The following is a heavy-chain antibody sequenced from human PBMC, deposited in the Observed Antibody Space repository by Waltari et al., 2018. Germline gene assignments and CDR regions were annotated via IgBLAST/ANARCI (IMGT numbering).Heavy chain of an antibody. CDR3: AREAPFGVVSSFDY. Sequence: VQLVESGGGVVQPGWSLRRSCAASGFTFKTYGRHWVRQAPGKGLEWVGVISYDGSSQNYGDSVKGRFTISRDNSKSTLYLQMNSLRGEDTAVYYCAREAPFGVVSSFDYWGQGILATVSS. V-gene: IGHV3-33*01. CDR2: ISYDGSSQ. D-gene: IGHD3-3*01. J-gene: IGHJ4*02. CDR1: GFTFKTYG.